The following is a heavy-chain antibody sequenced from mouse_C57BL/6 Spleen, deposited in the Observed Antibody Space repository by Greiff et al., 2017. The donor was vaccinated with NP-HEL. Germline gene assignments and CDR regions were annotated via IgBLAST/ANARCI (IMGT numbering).Heavy chain of an antibody. V-gene: IGHV5-12*01. Sequence: EVQLVESGGGLVQPGGSLKLSCAASGFTFSDYYMYWVRQTPEKRLEWVAYISNGGGSTYYPDTVKGRFTISRDNAKNTLYLQMSRLKSEDTAIYYCARHDYDVGMDYWGQGTSVTVSS. CDR1: GFTFSDYY. J-gene: IGHJ4*01. CDR2: ISNGGGST. D-gene: IGHD2-4*01. CDR3: ARHDYDVGMDY.